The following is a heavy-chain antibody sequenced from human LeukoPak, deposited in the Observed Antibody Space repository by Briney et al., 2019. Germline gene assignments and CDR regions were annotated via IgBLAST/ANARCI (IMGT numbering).Heavy chain of an antibody. CDR2: INPNSGGT. CDR3: ARPRRYCSSTSCQDDDNYYYYGMDV. CDR1: GHRFTGYY. V-gene: IGHV1-2*02. J-gene: IGHJ6*02. D-gene: IGHD2-2*01. Sequence: AAVTLFYKSSGHRFTGYYMDWLRQAPGQGIEWMGWINPNSGGTNYAQKFQGRVTMTRDTSISTAYMELSRLRSDDTAVYHCARPRRYCSSTSCQDDDNYYYYGMDVWGQGTTVTVSS.